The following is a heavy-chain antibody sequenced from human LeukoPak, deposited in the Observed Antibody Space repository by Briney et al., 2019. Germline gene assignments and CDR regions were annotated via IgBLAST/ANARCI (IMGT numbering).Heavy chain of an antibody. CDR3: AKAFSAYENWPPNWFDP. CDR2: ISGSGGGT. J-gene: IGHJ5*02. D-gene: IGHD5-12*01. V-gene: IGHV3-23*01. Sequence: SGGSLRLSSAASGFTFSTFDMSWVRQAPGKGLEWVSGISGSGGGTYYADSVKGRLTISRDNSKNTLYLQMSSLRAEDMAVYYCAKAFSAYENWPPNWFDPWGQGTLVTVSS. CDR1: GFTFSTFD.